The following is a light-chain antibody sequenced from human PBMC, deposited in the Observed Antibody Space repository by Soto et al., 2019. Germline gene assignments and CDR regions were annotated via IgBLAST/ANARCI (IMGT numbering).Light chain of an antibody. CDR3: QSYDSSLRGRYVV. Sequence: QSVLTQPPSVSGAPGQRVTISCTGSSSNIGAGYDVHWYQQLPGTAPKLLIYGNSNRPSGVPDRFSGSKSGTSASLAITGLQAEDEADYYCQSYDSSLRGRYVVFGGGTKLTVL. CDR1: SSNIGAGYD. CDR2: GNS. V-gene: IGLV1-40*01. J-gene: IGLJ2*01.